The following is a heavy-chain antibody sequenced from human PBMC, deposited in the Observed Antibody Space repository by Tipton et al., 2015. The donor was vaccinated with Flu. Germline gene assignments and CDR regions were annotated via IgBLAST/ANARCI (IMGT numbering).Heavy chain of an antibody. J-gene: IGHJ3*02. D-gene: IGHD2-8*01. CDR2: IKDDATEK. Sequence: SLRLSCAASGFTFNSYGMHWVRQAPGKGLEWVALIKDDATEKYYADSVRGRFTISRDNSENTLYLQMNSLRAEDTAVYYCARQGMVGVFDIRGQGTMVTVSS. V-gene: IGHV3-30*19. CDR3: ARQGMVGVFDI. CDR1: GFTFNSYG.